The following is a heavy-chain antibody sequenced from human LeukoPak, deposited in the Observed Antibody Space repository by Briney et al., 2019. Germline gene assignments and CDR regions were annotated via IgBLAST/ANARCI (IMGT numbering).Heavy chain of an antibody. CDR1: GFTFSSYS. D-gene: IGHD6-13*01. CDR3: ASQYSSSWYHPYYYYCYGMDV. J-gene: IGHJ6*02. Sequence: GGSLRLSCAASGFTFSSYSMTWVRQAPGKGLEWVSSISSSSSYIYYADSVKGRFTISRDNAKNSLYLQMNSLRAEDTAVYYCASQYSSSWYHPYYYYCYGMDVWGQGTTVTVSS. V-gene: IGHV3-21*01. CDR2: ISSSSSYI.